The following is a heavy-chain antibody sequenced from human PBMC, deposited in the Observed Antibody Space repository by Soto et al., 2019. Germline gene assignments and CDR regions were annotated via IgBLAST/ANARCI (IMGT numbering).Heavy chain of an antibody. CDR3: ATDIVVVPAAIEDY. Sequence: GVPLRIPCKGFGERIISYWSSSVCPMHGKGLEWMGRIDPSDSYTNYSPSFQGHVTISADKSISTAYLQWSSLKASDTAMYYCATDIVVVPAAIEDYWGQGPLVTVSS. CDR2: IDPSDSYT. V-gene: IGHV5-10-1*01. J-gene: IGHJ4*02. CDR1: GERIISYW. D-gene: IGHD2-2*01.